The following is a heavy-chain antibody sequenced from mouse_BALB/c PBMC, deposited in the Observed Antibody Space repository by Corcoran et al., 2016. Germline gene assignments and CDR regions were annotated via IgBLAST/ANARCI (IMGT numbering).Heavy chain of an antibody. CDR3: ARSDYGYGFAY. CDR1: GYTLTDYY. V-gene: IGHV1-84*02. Sequence: QIQLQQSGPELVKPGASVKISCKASGYTLTDYYINWVKQKPGQGLEWIGWIYPGSGNTKYNEKFKGKATLTVDTSSSTAYMQLSSLTSEDTAVYFCARSDYGYGFAYWGQGTLVTVSA. D-gene: IGHD1-2*01. CDR2: IYPGSGNT. J-gene: IGHJ3*01.